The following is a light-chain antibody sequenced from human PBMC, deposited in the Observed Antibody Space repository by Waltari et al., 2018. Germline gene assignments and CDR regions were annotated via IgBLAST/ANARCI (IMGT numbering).Light chain of an antibody. CDR3: TSYTSRHSLV. Sequence: QSALTQPASVSASPGHSITISCTGTSRYFGDYDWVSWYQQHPGKAPKVVIFDVSYRPSGVSNRFSGSKSGNTASLTISGLQAEDEADYYCTSYTSRHSLVFGTGTKVTVL. J-gene: IGLJ1*01. CDR1: SRYFGDYDW. CDR2: DVS. V-gene: IGLV2-14*03.